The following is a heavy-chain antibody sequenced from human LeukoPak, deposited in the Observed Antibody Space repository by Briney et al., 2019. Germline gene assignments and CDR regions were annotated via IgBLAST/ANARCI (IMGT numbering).Heavy chain of an antibody. V-gene: IGHV4-38-2*02. D-gene: IGHD5-24*01. Sequence: SETLSLTCTVSGYSISSGYYWGWIRQPPGKGLEWIGSIYYSGSTYYNPSLKSRVTISVDTSKNQFSLKPSSVTAADTAVYYCARQGRRDGYNERKYFDYWGQGTLVTVSS. CDR2: IYYSGST. J-gene: IGHJ4*02. CDR3: ARQGRRDGYNERKYFDY. CDR1: GYSISSGYY.